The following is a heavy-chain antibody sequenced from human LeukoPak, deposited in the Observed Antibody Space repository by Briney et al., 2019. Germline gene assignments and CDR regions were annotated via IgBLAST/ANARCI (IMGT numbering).Heavy chain of an antibody. Sequence: GRSLRLSCAASGFTFSSYAMHWVRQAPGKGLEWVAVISYDGSNKYYADSVKGRFTISRDDSNTVYLQMSRLRVDDTAVYYCAYLGLSSDWNDVPGPQTDHWGQGALVSVST. V-gene: IGHV3-30-3*01. CDR2: ISYDGSNK. D-gene: IGHD1-1*01. J-gene: IGHJ4*02. CDR3: AYLGLSSDWNDVPGPQTDH. CDR1: GFTFSSYA.